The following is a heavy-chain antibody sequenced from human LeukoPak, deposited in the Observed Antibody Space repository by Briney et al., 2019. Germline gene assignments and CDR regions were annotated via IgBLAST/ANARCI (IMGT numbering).Heavy chain of an antibody. D-gene: IGHD3-22*01. V-gene: IGHV3-7*01. CDR2: IKQDGSEK. CDR1: GFTFSSYW. Sequence: PGGSLRLSCAASGFTFSSYWMSWVRQAPGKGLEWVANIKQDGSEKYYVDSVKSRFTISRDNAKNSLYLQMNSLRAEDTAVYYCARDRVKYYYDSSGRPEPFYWGQGTLVTVSS. CDR3: ARDRVKYYYDSSGRPEPFY. J-gene: IGHJ4*02.